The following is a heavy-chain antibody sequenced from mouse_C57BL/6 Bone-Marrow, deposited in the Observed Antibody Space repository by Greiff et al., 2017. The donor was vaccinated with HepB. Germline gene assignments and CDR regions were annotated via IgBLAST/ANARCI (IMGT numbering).Heavy chain of an antibody. Sequence: QVHVKQSGAELARPGASVKLSCKASGYTFTSYGISWVKQRTGQGLEWIGEIYPRSGNTYYNEKFKGKATLTADKSSSTAYMELRSLTSEDSAVYFCAREGGFHFRAMDYWGQGTSVTVSS. CDR2: IYPRSGNT. CDR1: GYTFTSYG. V-gene: IGHV1-81*01. CDR3: AREGGFHFRAMDY. J-gene: IGHJ4*01.